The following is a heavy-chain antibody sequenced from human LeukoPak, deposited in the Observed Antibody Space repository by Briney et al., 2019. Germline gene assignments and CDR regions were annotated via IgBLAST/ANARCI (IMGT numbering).Heavy chain of an antibody. Sequence: GGSLRLSCAASGFTLSSYSMNWVRQAPGKGLGWVSSISSSSSYIYYADSVKGRFTISRDNAKNSLYLQMNSLRAEDTAVYYCASADSPTTGDYWGQGTLVTVSS. CDR1: GFTLSSYS. CDR3: ASADSPTTGDY. V-gene: IGHV3-21*01. CDR2: ISSSSSYI. J-gene: IGHJ4*02. D-gene: IGHD4-17*01.